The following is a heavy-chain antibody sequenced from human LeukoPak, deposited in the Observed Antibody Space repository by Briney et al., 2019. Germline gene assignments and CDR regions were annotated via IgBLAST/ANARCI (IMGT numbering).Heavy chain of an antibody. CDR1: GGSISSSSYY. V-gene: IGHV4-61*01. CDR3: ARGSIAAAAHPFDY. CDR2: IYYSGST. D-gene: IGHD6-13*01. Sequence: PSETLSLTCTVSGGSISSSSYYWSRIRQPPGKGLEWIGYIYYSGSTNYNPSLKSRVTISVDTSKNQFSLKLSSVTAADTAVYYCARGSIAAAAHPFDYWGQGTLVTVSS. J-gene: IGHJ4*02.